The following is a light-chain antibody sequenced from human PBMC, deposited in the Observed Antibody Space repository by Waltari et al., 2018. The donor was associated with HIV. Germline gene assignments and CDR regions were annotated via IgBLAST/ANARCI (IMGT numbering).Light chain of an antibody. J-gene: IGLJ2*01. CDR2: EVT. CDR3: SSYADNKVL. V-gene: IGLV2-8*01. CDR1: SSDIGGSTY. Sequence: QSALTQPPSASGSPGQSVAISCTGTSSDIGGSTYVSWYQQHPGKAPKLMIYEVTQRPSGVPDRFFGSKSGNTAFLTVSGLQAEDEAEYYCSSYADNKVLFGGGTKMTVL.